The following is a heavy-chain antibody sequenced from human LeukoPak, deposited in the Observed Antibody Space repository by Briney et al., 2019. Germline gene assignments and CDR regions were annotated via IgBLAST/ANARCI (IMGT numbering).Heavy chain of an antibody. V-gene: IGHV1-24*01. CDR1: GYTLTELS. CDR2: FDPEDGET. CDR3: QYQLPGAKQAMVAFDI. J-gene: IGHJ3*02. D-gene: IGHD2-2*01. Sequence: ASVKVSCKVSGYTLTELSMHWVRQAPGKGLEWMGGFDPEDGETIYAQKFQGRVTMTEDTSTDTAYMELSSLRSEDTAVYYCQYQLPGAKQAMVAFDIWGQGTMVTVSS.